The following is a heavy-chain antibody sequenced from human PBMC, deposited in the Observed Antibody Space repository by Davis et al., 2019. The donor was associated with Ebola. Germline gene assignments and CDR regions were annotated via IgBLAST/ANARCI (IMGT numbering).Heavy chain of an antibody. CDR2: IRSKAYGGTT. V-gene: IGHV3-49*04. J-gene: IGHJ4*02. CDR3: SRDYGGAGDY. D-gene: IGHD4-23*01. CDR1: GFTFSSYE. Sequence: GESLKISCAASGFTFSSYEMNWVRQAPGKGLEWVGFIRSKAYGGTTEYAASVKGRFTISRDDSKSIAYLQMDSLKTEDTAVYYCSRDYGGAGDYWGQGTLVTVSS.